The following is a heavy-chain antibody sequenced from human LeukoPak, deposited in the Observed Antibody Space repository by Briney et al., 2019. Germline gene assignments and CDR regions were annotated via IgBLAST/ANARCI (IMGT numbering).Heavy chain of an antibody. D-gene: IGHD6-19*01. J-gene: IGHJ4*02. CDR1: GYTFTSYD. CDR3: ARDLSSGWEDYFDY. V-gene: IGHV1-8*03. Sequence: ASVTVSCTASGYTFTSYDINWVRQATGQGLEWMGWMNPNSGNTGYAQKFQGRVTITRNTSISTAYMELSSLRSEDTAVYYCARDLSSGWEDYFDYWGQGTLVTVSS. CDR2: MNPNSGNT.